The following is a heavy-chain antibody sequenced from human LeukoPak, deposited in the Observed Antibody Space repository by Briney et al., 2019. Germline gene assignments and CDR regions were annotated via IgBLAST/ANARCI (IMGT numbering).Heavy chain of an antibody. D-gene: IGHD2-15*01. CDR1: GYTFTSYA. J-gene: IGHJ6*04. CDR2: INAGNGNT. Sequence: ASVKVSCKASGYTFTSYAMHWVRQAPGQRLEWMGWINAGNGNTKYSQKFQGRVTITRDTSASTAYMELSSLRSEDTAVYYCATGPRYCSGGSCYSAENYYYYGIDVWGKGTTVTVSS. V-gene: IGHV1-3*01. CDR3: ATGPRYCSGGSCYSAENYYYYGIDV.